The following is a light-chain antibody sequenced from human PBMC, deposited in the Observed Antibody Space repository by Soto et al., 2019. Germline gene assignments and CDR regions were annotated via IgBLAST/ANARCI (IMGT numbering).Light chain of an antibody. V-gene: IGKV1-9*01. J-gene: IGKJ4*01. CDR3: QQLNSYLL. Sequence: DIQLTQSPSFLSASVGDRVTITCRASHGISSYLAWYQQKPGKAPKLLIYAASTLQSGVPSRFSGSGSGTEFTLTISSLQPEDFATYYCQQLNSYLLFGGGTKVEIK. CDR2: AAS. CDR1: HGISSY.